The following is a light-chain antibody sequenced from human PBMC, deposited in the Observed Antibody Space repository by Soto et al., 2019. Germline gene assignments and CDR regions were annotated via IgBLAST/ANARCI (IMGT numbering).Light chain of an antibody. V-gene: IGKV1-27*01. CDR3: QKYNTALFT. CDR1: QGISNY. Sequence: DIQMTQSPSSLSASVGDRVTITCRASQGISNYLAWYQQKPGKVPTLLIYAASTLQSGFPSRFSGSGTGTDFTLTISSLQPEDVATYYCQKYNTALFTFGPGTKVDIK. J-gene: IGKJ3*01. CDR2: AAS.